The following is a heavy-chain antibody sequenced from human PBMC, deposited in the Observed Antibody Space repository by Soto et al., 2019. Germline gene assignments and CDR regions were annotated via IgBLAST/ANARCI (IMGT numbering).Heavy chain of an antibody. CDR1: GGTFNNYA. J-gene: IGHJ4*02. V-gene: IGHV1-69*01. CDR3: ARSIGSGGVIGGFDY. CDR2: IIPIFDSP. Sequence: QVQLVQSGVEVKKPGSAVKVSCKASGGTFNNYAMNWVRQAPGQGLEWMGGIIPIFDSPTYAQKFQGRLTTTVDDSTSTAYMELSSLRSEDTAVYYCARSIGSGGVIGGFDYWGQGTLVTVSS. D-gene: IGHD3-16*02.